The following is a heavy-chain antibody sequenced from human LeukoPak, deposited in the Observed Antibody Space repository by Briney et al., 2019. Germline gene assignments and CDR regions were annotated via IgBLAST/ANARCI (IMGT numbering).Heavy chain of an antibody. Sequence: GGSLRLSCSASGFTFSSYAMHWVRQAPGKGLEYVSAISSNGGSTYYADSVKGRFTISRDNSKNTLYLQMSSLRAEDTAVYYCVKDRCGGGSGCRYSDYWGQGTLVTVSS. CDR2: ISSNGGST. CDR3: VKDRCGGGSGCRYSDY. V-gene: IGHV3-64D*09. CDR1: GFTFSSYA. D-gene: IGHD6-19*01. J-gene: IGHJ4*02.